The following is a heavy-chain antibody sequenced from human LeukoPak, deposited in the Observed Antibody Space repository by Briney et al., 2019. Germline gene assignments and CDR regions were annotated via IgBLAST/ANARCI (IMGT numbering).Heavy chain of an antibody. CDR1: GYTFTGYY. CDR3: ARDFYPIAVAESYFDY. CDR2: INPNSGGT. D-gene: IGHD6-19*01. J-gene: IGHJ4*02. Sequence: ASVKVSCKASGYTFTGYYMHWARQAPGQGLEWMGWINPNSGGTNYAQKFQGWVTMTRDTSISTAYMELSRLRSDDTAVYNCARDFYPIAVAESYFDYWGQGTLVTVSS. V-gene: IGHV1-2*04.